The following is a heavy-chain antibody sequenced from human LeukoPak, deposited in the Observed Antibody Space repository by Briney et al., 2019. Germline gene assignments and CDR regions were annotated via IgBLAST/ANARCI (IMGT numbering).Heavy chain of an antibody. CDR3: ASVLAYCGGDCYSGDY. D-gene: IGHD2-21*02. CDR1: GFTFSSYE. J-gene: IGHJ4*02. CDR2: ISSSGSTI. V-gene: IGHV3-48*03. Sequence: GGSLRLSCAASGFTFSSYEMNWVRQAPGKGLEWVSYISSSGSTIHYADSVKGRFTISRDNAKNSLYLQMNSLRAEDTAVYYCASVLAYCGGDCYSGDYWGQGTLVTVSS.